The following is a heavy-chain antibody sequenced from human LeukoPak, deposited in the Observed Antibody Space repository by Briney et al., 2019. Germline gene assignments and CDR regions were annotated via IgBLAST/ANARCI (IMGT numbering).Heavy chain of an antibody. J-gene: IGHJ4*02. CDR2: ISYDGSNK. Sequence: GGSLRLSCAASGFTFSSYAMHWVRQAPGKGLEWVAVISYDGSNKYYADSVKGRFTISRDNSKNTLYLQMNSLRAEDTAVYYCANIAVAGNLDYWGQGTLVTVSS. V-gene: IGHV3-30-3*01. CDR1: GFTFSSYA. CDR3: ANIAVAGNLDY. D-gene: IGHD6-19*01.